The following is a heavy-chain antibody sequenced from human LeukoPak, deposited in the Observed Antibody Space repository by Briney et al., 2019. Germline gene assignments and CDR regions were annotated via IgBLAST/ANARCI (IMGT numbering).Heavy chain of an antibody. J-gene: IGHJ4*02. V-gene: IGHV3-30-3*02. CDR2: ISYDGSNK. D-gene: IGHD2-2*01. CDR1: GLTFSSYA. CDR3: AKDGRSTSPGY. Sequence: GGSLRLSCAASGLTFSSYAMHWVRQAPGKGLEWVAVISYDGSNKYYADSVKGRFTISRDNSKNTLYLQMNSLRAEDTAVYYCAKDGRSTSPGYWGQGTLVTVST.